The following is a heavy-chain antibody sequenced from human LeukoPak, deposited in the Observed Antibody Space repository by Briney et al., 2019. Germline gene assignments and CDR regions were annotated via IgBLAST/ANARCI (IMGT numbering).Heavy chain of an antibody. CDR3: ARDFFGGSSGYYQNWFDP. V-gene: IGHV1-2*02. J-gene: IGHJ5*02. D-gene: IGHD3-22*01. Sequence: ASVKVSCKASGYTFTGYYMHWVRQAPGQGLEWMGWINPNSGGTNYAQKFQGRVTMTRDTSISTAYMELSRLRSDDTAVYYCARDFFGGSSGYYQNWFDPWGQGTLVTVSS. CDR1: GYTFTGYY. CDR2: INPNSGGT.